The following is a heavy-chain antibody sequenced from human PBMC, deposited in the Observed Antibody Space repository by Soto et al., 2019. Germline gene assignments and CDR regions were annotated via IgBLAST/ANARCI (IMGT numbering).Heavy chain of an antibody. CDR2: IYYSGSS. CDR1: GGSVSGGSYY. V-gene: IGHV4-61*01. J-gene: IGHJ6*02. CDR3: ARDVAFGEAAV. Sequence: QVQLQESGPGLVKPSETLSLTCTVSGGSVSGGSYYWNWIRQPPGKGLEWIGYIYYSGSSNYNPSRKSRATISIDTSKNQFALKLSSVAAAATAVYYCARDVAFGEAAVWGQGTTVTVSS. D-gene: IGHD3-10*01.